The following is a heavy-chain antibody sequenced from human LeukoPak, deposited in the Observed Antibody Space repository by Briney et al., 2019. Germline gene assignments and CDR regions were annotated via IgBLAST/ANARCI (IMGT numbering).Heavy chain of an antibody. Sequence: SETLSLTCTVSSGSISTSNYYWGWVRQPPGKALEWIGNIYDSGSTYYNASLQSRVTISIDTSKNQLSLRLSSVTAADTAMYYCAKSGGYGLIDYWGQGTLVTVSS. CDR3: AKSGGYGLIDY. D-gene: IGHD1-26*01. CDR2: IYDSGST. J-gene: IGHJ4*02. CDR1: SGSISTSNYY. V-gene: IGHV4-39*01.